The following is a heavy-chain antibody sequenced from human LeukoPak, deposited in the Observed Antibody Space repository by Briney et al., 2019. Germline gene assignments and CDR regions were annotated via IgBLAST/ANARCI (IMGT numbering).Heavy chain of an antibody. CDR1: GGSFSGYY. Sequence: SETLSLTCAVYGGSFSGYYWSWIRQPPGKGLEWIGEINHSGSTSYNPSLKSRVTISVDTSKNQFSLKLSSVTAADTAVYYCARGVRYYYYYGMDVWGQGTTVTVSS. J-gene: IGHJ6*02. CDR2: INHSGST. CDR3: ARGVRYYYYYGMDV. V-gene: IGHV4-34*01.